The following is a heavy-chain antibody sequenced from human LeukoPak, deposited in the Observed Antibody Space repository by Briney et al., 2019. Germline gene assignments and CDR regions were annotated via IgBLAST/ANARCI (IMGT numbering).Heavy chain of an antibody. D-gene: IGHD2-2*01. CDR2: IYYSGGT. CDR1: GGSFSGYY. CDR3: ARAPGSYDAFDI. Sequence: PSETLSLTCAVYGGSFSGYYWSWIRQPPGKGLEWIGYIYYSGGTNYNPSLKSRVTISVDTSKNQFSLKLSSVTAADTAVYYCARAPGSYDAFDIWGQGTMVTVSS. J-gene: IGHJ3*02. V-gene: IGHV4-59*01.